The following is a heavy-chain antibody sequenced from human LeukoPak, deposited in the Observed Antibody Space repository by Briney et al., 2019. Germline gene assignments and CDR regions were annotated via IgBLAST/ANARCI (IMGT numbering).Heavy chain of an antibody. V-gene: IGHV3-48*03. D-gene: IGHD3-22*01. Sequence: GGSLRLSCAASGFTFSSYEMNWVRQAPGKGLEWVSYISSSGSTIYYADSVKGRFTISRDNAKNSLYLQMNSLRAEDTAVYYCARDWAPYDSSGYYDYWGLGTLVTVSS. CDR1: GFTFSSYE. J-gene: IGHJ4*02. CDR2: ISSSGSTI. CDR3: ARDWAPYDSSGYYDY.